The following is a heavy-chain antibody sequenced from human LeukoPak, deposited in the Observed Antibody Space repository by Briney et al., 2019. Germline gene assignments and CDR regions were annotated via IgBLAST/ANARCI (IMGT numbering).Heavy chain of an antibody. J-gene: IGHJ4*02. CDR3: APRYFDWLLQT. Sequence: GGSPRLSCAASGFTFSTYSMNWVRQAPGKGLEWVSSISSNSNYIYYADSVKGRFTISRDNDKHSLYLQMNSLRAEDTAVYYCAPRYFDWLLQTWGQGTLVTVSS. CDR2: ISSNSNYI. CDR1: GFTFSTYS. D-gene: IGHD3-9*01. V-gene: IGHV3-21*01.